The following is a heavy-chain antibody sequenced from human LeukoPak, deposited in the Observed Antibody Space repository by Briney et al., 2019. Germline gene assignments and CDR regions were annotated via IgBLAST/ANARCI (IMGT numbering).Heavy chain of an antibody. CDR2: IFHSGST. D-gene: IGHD5-12*01. Sequence: SETLSLTCTVSGYSISSGYYWGWIRQSPGKGLEWIGSIFHSGSTYYNPSLKSRVTISVDTSKNQFSLKLSSVTAADTAVYYCARRGGYSGPRHFDYWGQGTLVTVSS. V-gene: IGHV4-38-2*02. CDR1: GYSISSGYY. J-gene: IGHJ4*02. CDR3: ARRGGYSGPRHFDY.